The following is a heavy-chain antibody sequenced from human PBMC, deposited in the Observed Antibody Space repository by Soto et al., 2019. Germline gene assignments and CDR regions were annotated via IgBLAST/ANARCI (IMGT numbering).Heavy chain of an antibody. Sequence: QVQLVQSGAEVKKPGASVKVSCKASGYTFTSYGISWVRQAPGQGLEWMGWISAYNGNTNYAQKLQGRVTMTTDTSTGTAYMELRSLRSDDTAVYYCARDWPYYYDSSGYYQTFDYWGQGTLVTVSS. D-gene: IGHD3-22*01. CDR2: ISAYNGNT. CDR3: ARDWPYYYDSSGYYQTFDY. J-gene: IGHJ4*02. CDR1: GYTFTSYG. V-gene: IGHV1-18*01.